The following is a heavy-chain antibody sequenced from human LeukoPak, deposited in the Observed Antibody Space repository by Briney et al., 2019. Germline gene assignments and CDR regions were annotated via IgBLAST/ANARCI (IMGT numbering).Heavy chain of an antibody. CDR2: INPNSGGS. Sequence: GASVKVSCKASGGTFSNYAISWVRQAPGQGLEWMGRINPNSGGSNYAQKFQGRVTMTRDTSSSTAYMELSRLRSDDTAVYYCARDRYYGSGSDYWGQGTLVTVSS. CDR1: GGTFSNYA. J-gene: IGHJ4*02. D-gene: IGHD3-10*01. V-gene: IGHV1-2*02. CDR3: ARDRYYGSGSDY.